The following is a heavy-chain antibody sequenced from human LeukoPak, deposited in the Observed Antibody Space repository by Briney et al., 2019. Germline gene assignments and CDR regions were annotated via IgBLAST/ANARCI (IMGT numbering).Heavy chain of an antibody. CDR1: GFIFIDYG. J-gene: IGHJ4*02. CDR3: ARGARYSYFDY. V-gene: IGHV3-23*01. Sequence: AGGSLRLSCAASGFIFIDYGMSWVRQAPGKGLEWVSVISGSGSSTYYADSVKGRFTISRDNSKNTLFLQMDSLRAEDTAVHYCARGARYSYFDYWGQGTLVTVSS. D-gene: IGHD1-1*01. CDR2: ISGSGSST.